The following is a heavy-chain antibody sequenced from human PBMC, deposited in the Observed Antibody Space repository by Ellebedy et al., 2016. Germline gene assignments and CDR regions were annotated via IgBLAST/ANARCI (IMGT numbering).Heavy chain of an antibody. V-gene: IGHV3-53*01. CDR1: GLIVDY. CDR2: IYSGGST. Sequence: GESLKISCAASGLIVDYMSWVRQAPGKGLDWLSVIYSGGSTYYADSVKGRFTISRDTSNNTLFLQLNNLRVEDTAVYYCAKGAYCGGDCYLSFDIWGQGTMVTVSS. D-gene: IGHD2-21*02. CDR3: AKGAYCGGDCYLSFDI. J-gene: IGHJ3*02.